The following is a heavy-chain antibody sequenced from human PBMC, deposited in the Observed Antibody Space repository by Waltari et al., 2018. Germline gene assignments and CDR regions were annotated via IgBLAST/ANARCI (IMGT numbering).Heavy chain of an antibody. J-gene: IGHJ4*02. CDR3: ARSYYDYWSGYPFDR. Sequence: QVQLQESGPGLVKPSETLSLTCTVSGGSISGYFWTWIRQPPGKGLEWIGHIYTSGSTTYNPALNNRVTSSEDTSNNQFSLRLSAVTAADTAVYFCARSYYDYWSGYPFDRWGQGTLVTVSS. CDR2: IYTSGST. V-gene: IGHV4-4*08. D-gene: IGHD3-3*01. CDR1: GGSISGYF.